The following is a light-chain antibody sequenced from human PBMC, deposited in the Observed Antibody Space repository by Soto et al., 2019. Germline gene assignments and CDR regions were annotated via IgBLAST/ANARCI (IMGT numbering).Light chain of an antibody. V-gene: IGLV2-14*01. CDR2: EVS. CDR3: ISYGSTSTRYV. J-gene: IGLJ1*01. Sequence: QSALTQPASVSGSPGQSITISCTGTSSDVGGYNYVSWYQQHPGKAPKLMIYEVSNRPSGVSNRFSGSKSGNTASLTISGLQAEDEAHYFCISYGSTSTRYVFGTGTKLTVL. CDR1: SSDVGGYNY.